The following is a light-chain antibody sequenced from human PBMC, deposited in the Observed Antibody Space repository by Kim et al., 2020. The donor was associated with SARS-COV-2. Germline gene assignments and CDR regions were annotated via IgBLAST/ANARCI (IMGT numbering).Light chain of an antibody. CDR1: QKIAGF. CDR2: TAS. CDR3: QQTYDPPRT. J-gene: IGKJ4*01. V-gene: IGKV1-39*01. Sequence: DIQMTQSPSSLSASVGDRVTMTCRSSQKIAGFVSWYQVKPGKAPRLLIFTASTLQAGVPSRFTGSGSGADFTLTISSLQAEDCAIYYCQQTYDPPRTFGGGTKLEI.